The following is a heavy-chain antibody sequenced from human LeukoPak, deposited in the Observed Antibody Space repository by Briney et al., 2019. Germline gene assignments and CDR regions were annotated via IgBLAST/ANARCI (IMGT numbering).Heavy chain of an antibody. CDR1: GITFSSYE. Sequence: GGSLRLSCVVSGITFSSYEMNWVRQAPGKGLEWVSYISTSGSTIYYADSVKGRFTISRDNAKNSLYLQMNGLRAEDTAIYYCASPQWLAFWGQGTLVTVSS. CDR3: ASPQWLAF. J-gene: IGHJ4*02. V-gene: IGHV3-48*03. D-gene: IGHD6-19*01. CDR2: ISTSGSTI.